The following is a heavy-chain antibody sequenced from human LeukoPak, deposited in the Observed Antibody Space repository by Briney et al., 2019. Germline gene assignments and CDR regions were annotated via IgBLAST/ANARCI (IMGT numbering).Heavy chain of an antibody. D-gene: IGHD6-13*01. J-gene: IGHJ4*02. CDR1: GYSFTSNW. CDR3: AASSSWYSFDY. Sequence: GESLKIYCKGSGYSFTSNWIGWVRQMPGKGLEWMGIIYPGDSDTRYSPSFQGQVTISADKSISTAYLQWSSLKASDTAMYYCAASSSWYSFDYWGQGTLVTVSS. V-gene: IGHV5-51*01. CDR2: IYPGDSDT.